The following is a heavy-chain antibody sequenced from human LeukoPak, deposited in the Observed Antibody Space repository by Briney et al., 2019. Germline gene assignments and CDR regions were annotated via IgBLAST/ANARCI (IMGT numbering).Heavy chain of an antibody. J-gene: IGHJ5*02. D-gene: IGHD2-15*01. CDR3: ARGADGVSSNSRGWFDP. V-gene: IGHV3-23*01. CDR2: ISGSGGST. CDR1: GITFSSYA. Sequence: AGGSLRLSCAASGITFSSYAMNWVRQAPGKGLEWVSSISGSGGSTYYADSVKGRFTISRDNSKNTLYLQMNSLRAEDTAVYSCARGADGVSSNSRGWFDPWGQGTLVTVSS.